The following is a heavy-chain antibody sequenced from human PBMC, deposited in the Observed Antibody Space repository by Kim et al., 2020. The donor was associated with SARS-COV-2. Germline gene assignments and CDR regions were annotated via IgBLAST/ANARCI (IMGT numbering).Heavy chain of an antibody. Sequence: GGSLRLSCAASGFTFSSYAMSWVRQAPGKGLEWVSAISGSGGSTYYADSVKGRFTISRDNSKNTLYLQMNSLRAEDTAVYYCAKGAGYGEWGSAYYYYYGMDVWGQGT. CDR2: ISGSGGST. CDR1: GFTFSSYA. J-gene: IGHJ6*02. CDR3: AKGAGYGEWGSAYYYYYGMDV. V-gene: IGHV3-23*01. D-gene: IGHD5-12*01.